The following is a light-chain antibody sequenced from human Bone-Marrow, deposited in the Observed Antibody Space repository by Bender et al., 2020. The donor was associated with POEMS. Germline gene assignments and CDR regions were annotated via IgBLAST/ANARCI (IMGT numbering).Light chain of an antibody. CDR2: EAF. J-gene: IGLJ1*01. CDR3: CSYAGSRTYV. CDR1: SRDIGNYNL. Sequence: QSDLTQPASVSASPGQSITISCTGTSRDIGNYNLVSWYQQHPGEAPKLMIYEAFKRPSGVSSRFSGSKSGNTASLTISGLQAEDEAEYYCCSYAGSRTYVFGSGTKVTVL. V-gene: IGLV2-23*01.